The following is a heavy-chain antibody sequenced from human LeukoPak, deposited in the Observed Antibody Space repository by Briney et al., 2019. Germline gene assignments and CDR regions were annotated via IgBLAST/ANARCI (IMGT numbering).Heavy chain of an antibody. D-gene: IGHD5-24*01. J-gene: IGHJ3*01. V-gene: IGHV3-23*01. CDR1: GFNFITAA. CDR3: VKDIQLST. Sequence: GGALILSCAASGFNFITAAMSWVRQAPGEGLEWVSLIGSSGRSTYYADSGKGRFTISRDNSKHTLSLQMNSLRVEDTAIYYCVKDIQLSTWGLGTMVTVSS. CDR2: IGSSGRST.